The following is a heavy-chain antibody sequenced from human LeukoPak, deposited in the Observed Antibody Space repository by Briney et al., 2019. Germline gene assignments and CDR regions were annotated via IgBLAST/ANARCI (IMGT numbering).Heavy chain of an antibody. V-gene: IGHV4-4*07. CDR1: GGTISSYC. Sequence: SETLSLTCTVSGGTISSYCWSWIRQPAGKGLEWIGRIYTSGSTNYNPSLKSRVTMSVDTSKNQFSLKLSSVTAADTAVYYCARDWDFWSAFDPWGQGTLVTVSS. D-gene: IGHD3-3*01. J-gene: IGHJ5*02. CDR3: ARDWDFWSAFDP. CDR2: IYTSGST.